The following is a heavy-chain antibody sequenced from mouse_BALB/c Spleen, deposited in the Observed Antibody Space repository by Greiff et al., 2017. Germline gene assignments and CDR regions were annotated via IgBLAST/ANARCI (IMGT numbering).Heavy chain of an antibody. V-gene: IGHV1-7*01. CDR3: ARFVTTVVATDY. CDR1: GYTFTSYW. J-gene: IGHJ2*01. CDR2: INPSTGYT. Sequence: VKLVESGAELAKPGASVKMSCKASGYTFTSYWMHWVKQRPGQGLEWIGYINPSTGYTEYNQKFKDKATLTADKSSSTAYMQLSSLTSEDSAVYYCARFVTTVVATDYWGQGTTLTVSS. D-gene: IGHD1-1*01.